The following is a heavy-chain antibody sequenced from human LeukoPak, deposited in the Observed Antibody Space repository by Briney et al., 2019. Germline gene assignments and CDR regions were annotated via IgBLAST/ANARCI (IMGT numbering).Heavy chain of an antibody. CDR2: IYYSGST. D-gene: IGHD5-12*01. CDR1: GGSISSGDYY. Sequence: SETLSLTCTVSGGSISSGDYYWSWIRQPPGKGLEWIGYIYYSGSTYYNPSLKSRVTISVDASKNQFSLKLSSVTAADTAVYYCARAVDIVATHWGQGTLVTVSS. V-gene: IGHV4-30-4*01. CDR3: ARAVDIVATH. J-gene: IGHJ4*02.